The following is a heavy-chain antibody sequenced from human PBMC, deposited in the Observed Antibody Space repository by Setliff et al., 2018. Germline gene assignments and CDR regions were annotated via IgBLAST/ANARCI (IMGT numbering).Heavy chain of an antibody. CDR2: IYYSGST. J-gene: IGHJ3*02. D-gene: IGHD2-21*01. V-gene: IGHV4-31*03. CDR3: ARVPVMNAIRHAFDI. CDR1: GGYISSGGYY. Sequence: SEPLSLTCTVSGGYISSGGYYWRWIRQHPGKGLEWIGYIYYSGSTYYNPSLKSRVTISVDTSKNQFSLKLSSVTAADTAVYYCARVPVMNAIRHAFDIWGQGTMVTVSS.